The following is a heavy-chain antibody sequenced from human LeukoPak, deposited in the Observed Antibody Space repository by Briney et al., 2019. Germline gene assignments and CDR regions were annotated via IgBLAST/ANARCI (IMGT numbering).Heavy chain of an antibody. CDR1: GYTFTGYY. D-gene: IGHD3-9*01. CDR3: ARERDTREDYDTLTGYDP. CDR2: INPNSGGT. J-gene: IGHJ5*02. Sequence: GASVKVSCKASGYTFTGYYMHWVRQAPGQGLEWMGRINPNSGGTNYAQKFQGRVTMTRDTSISTAYMELSRLRSDDTAVYYCARERDTREDYDTLTGYDPWGQGTLVTVSS. V-gene: IGHV1-2*06.